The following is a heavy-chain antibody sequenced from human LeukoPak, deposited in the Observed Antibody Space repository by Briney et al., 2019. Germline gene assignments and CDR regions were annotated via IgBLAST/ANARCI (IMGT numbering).Heavy chain of an antibody. CDR1: DYTFTIYG. D-gene: IGHD2-15*01. CDR3: ARVARYCSGGSCYSGGFDY. Sequence: SVKVSCKASDYTFTIYGITWVRQAPGQGLEWMGGIIPIFGTANYAQKFQGRVTITADESTSTAYMELSSLRSEDTAVYYCARVARYCSGGSCYSGGFDYWGQGTLVTVSS. V-gene: IGHV1-69*13. CDR2: IIPIFGTA. J-gene: IGHJ4*02.